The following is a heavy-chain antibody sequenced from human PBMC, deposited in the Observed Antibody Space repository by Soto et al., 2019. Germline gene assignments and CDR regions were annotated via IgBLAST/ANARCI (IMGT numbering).Heavy chain of an antibody. CDR3: AKRYSGYDDAFDI. V-gene: IGHV4-59*08. D-gene: IGHD5-12*01. CDR2: IYYSDST. Sequence: PSETLSLTCTVSGGSISSYYWSWIRQPPGKGLEWIGYIYYSDSTNYNPSLNSRVTISVDTSKNQFSLRLTSVTAADTAVYYCAKRYSGYDDAFDIWGQGTTVTVSS. CDR1: GGSISSYY. J-gene: IGHJ3*02.